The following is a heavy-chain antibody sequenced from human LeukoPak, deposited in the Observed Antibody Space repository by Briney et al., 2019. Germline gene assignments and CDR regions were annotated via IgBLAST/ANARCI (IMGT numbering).Heavy chain of an antibody. Sequence: PSETLSLTCIVSGGSISSYFWSWIRQTPGKGLEWIGYVSDTGSTNYNPSLESRVTISLDKSMRQFSLKLRSVTPTDTAVYFCARGVYGGYIFAYMFDFWGQGALVTVSS. D-gene: IGHD5-12*01. V-gene: IGHV4-59*01. J-gene: IGHJ4*02. CDR1: GGSISSYF. CDR3: ARGVYGGYIFAYMFDF. CDR2: VSDTGST.